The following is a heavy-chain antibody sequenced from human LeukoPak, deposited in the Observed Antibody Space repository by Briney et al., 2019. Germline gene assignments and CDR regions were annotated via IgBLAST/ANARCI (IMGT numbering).Heavy chain of an antibody. V-gene: IGHV1-2*02. Sequence: GASVKESCKASGYTFTGYYMHWVRQAPGQGLEGIVWINPNRGGTNYAQKFQGRVTMTRDTSISTAYMELSRLRSDDTAVYYCAFFFQAEDGIRYFDVGNKYYFDYWGQGTLVTVSS. J-gene: IGHJ4*02. CDR3: AFFFQAEDGIRYFDVGNKYYFDY. CDR2: INPNRGGT. D-gene: IGHD3-9*01. CDR1: GYTFTGYY.